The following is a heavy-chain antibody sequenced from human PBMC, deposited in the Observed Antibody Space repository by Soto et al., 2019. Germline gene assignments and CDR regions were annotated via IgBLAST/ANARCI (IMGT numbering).Heavy chain of an antibody. CDR1: GFTFSSYG. V-gene: IGHV3-30*03. Sequence: QVQLVESGGGVVQSGRSLRLSCAASGFTFSSYGMHWVRQAPGKGLEWVAVISYDGTNKYYVDSVEGRFTISRDNSKNTLYLQINSLRAEDTAVYYCARDGRIAATKGALYNWFDPWGQGTLVTVSS. J-gene: IGHJ5*02. CDR2: ISYDGTNK. D-gene: IGHD6-13*01. CDR3: ARDGRIAATKGALYNWFDP.